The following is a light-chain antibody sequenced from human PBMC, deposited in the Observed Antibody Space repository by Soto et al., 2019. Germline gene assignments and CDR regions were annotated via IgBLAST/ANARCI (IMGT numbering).Light chain of an antibody. CDR2: EVS. CDR3: SSYTSSRASV. J-gene: IGLJ1*01. V-gene: IGLV2-14*01. Sequence: QSVLTQAAAVSGSPGQASAISCTGSSGDVGGYNYVSWYRQQSGKAPKLMIHEVSNRPSGVSNRFSGSKSGNTASLTISGLQAEDEADYYCSSYTSSRASVFGIGTKVTVL. CDR1: SGDVGGYNY.